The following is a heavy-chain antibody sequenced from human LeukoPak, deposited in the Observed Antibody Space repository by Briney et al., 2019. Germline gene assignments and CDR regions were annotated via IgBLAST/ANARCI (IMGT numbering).Heavy chain of an antibody. V-gene: IGHV3-23*01. CDR2: ISGSGGST. CDR3: AKDTEGYLTVPSAGDY. D-gene: IGHD4-17*01. CDR1: GFTFSSYA. Sequence: GGSLRLSCAASGFTFSSYAMSWVRQAPGKGLEWVSAISGSGGSTYYADSVKGRFTISRDNSKNTLYLQMNGLRAEDTAVYYCAKDTEGYLTVPSAGDYWGQGTLVTVSS. J-gene: IGHJ4*02.